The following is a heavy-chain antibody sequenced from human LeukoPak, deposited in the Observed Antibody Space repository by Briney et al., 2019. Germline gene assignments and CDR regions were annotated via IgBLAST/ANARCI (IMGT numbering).Heavy chain of an antibody. CDR2: INWNGGST. Sequence: GGSLRLSCAASGFTFDDYGMSWVRQAPGKGLEWVSGINWNGGSTGYADSVKGRFTISRDNAKNSLYLQMSSLRAEDTAVYYCARAYCSSTSCFGWGQGTLVTASS. CDR1: GFTFDDYG. V-gene: IGHV3-20*04. CDR3: ARAYCSSTSCFG. D-gene: IGHD2-2*01. J-gene: IGHJ4*02.